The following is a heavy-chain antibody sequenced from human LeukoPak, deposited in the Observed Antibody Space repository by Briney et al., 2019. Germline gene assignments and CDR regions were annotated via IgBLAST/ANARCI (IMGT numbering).Heavy chain of an antibody. CDR3: ARIAVAGRLYWYLDL. J-gene: IGHJ2*01. Sequence: ASVKVSCKASGYTFTDYYMHWVRQARGQGLEWVGWINPNSGGTNYAQNFQGRVTMTRDTSISTAYMELSRLRSDDTAVYYCARIAVAGRLYWYLDLWGRGTLVTVSS. D-gene: IGHD6-19*01. V-gene: IGHV1-2*02. CDR1: GYTFTDYY. CDR2: INPNSGGT.